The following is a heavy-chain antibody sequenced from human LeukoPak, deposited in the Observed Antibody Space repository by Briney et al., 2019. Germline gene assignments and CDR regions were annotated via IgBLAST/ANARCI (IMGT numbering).Heavy chain of an antibody. CDR1: GYTFTSYG. V-gene: IGHV1-18*01. J-gene: IGHJ4*02. CDR2: ISAYNGNT. Sequence: ASVKASCKASGYTFTSYGISWVRQAPGQGLEWMGWISAYNGNTNYAQKLQGRVTMTTDTSTSTAYMELRSLRSDDTAAYYCARALGGYDSSGYFDYWGQGTLVTVSS. D-gene: IGHD3-22*01. CDR3: ARALGGYDSSGYFDY.